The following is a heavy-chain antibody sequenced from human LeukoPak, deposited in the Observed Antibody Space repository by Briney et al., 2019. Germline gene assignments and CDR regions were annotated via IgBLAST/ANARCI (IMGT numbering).Heavy chain of an antibody. D-gene: IGHD6-19*01. V-gene: IGHV3-21*01. J-gene: IGHJ4*02. CDR2: ISSSSSYI. CDR1: GFTFSSYS. CDR3: ARDLLVAGYFDY. Sequence: PGGSLRLSCAASGFTFSSYSMNWVRQAPGKGLEWVSSISSSSSYIYYADSVKGRFTISRDNAKNSLYLQMNSLRAEDTAVYYCARDLLVAGYFDYWGQGTLVTVSS.